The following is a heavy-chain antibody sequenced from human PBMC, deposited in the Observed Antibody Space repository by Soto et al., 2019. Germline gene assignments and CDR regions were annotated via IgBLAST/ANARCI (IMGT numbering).Heavy chain of an antibody. CDR3: ARISCSGHYYYGMDV. CDR2: IYYSGST. CDR1: GGSISSYY. J-gene: IGHJ6*02. Sequence: SETLSLTCTVSGGSISSYYWSWTRQPPGKGLEWIGYIYYSGSTNYNPSLKSRVTISVDTSKNQFSLKLSSVTAADTAVYYCARISCSGHYYYGMDVWGQGTTVTVSS. D-gene: IGHD2-15*01. V-gene: IGHV4-59*01.